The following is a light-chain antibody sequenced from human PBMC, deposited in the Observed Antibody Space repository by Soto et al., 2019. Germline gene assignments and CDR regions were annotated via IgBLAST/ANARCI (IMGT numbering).Light chain of an antibody. J-gene: IGLJ1*01. CDR2: EVT. CDR1: SSNVGTYDY. Sequence: QPLLSHPAPMPRSPGQSIPITCTLTSSNVGTYDYVSWYQQHPGNAHKLMIFEVTYRPSGVASRCSCSMSGNTASLTISGLQAEDAGDHYCSCNRLSNKYDCGTGSKVTVL. V-gene: IGLV2-14*01. CDR3: SCNRLSNKYD.